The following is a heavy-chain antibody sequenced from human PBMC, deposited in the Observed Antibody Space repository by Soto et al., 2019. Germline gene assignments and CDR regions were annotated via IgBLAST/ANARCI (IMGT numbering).Heavy chain of an antibody. D-gene: IGHD6-13*01. Sequence: GGSLRLSCAASGFTVSNYHMNWVRRAPGKGLEWVSVIYTAGSADFADSVKGRFSISRDDSKNTLYLQMSSLRAEDTAVYYCARVHSSSYHDFNYWGQGTLVTVSS. J-gene: IGHJ4*02. CDR3: ARVHSSSYHDFNY. CDR2: IYTAGSA. CDR1: GFTVSNYH. V-gene: IGHV3-66*01.